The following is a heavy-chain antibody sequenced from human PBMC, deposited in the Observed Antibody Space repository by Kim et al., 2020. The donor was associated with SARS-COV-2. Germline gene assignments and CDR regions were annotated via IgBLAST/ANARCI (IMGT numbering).Heavy chain of an antibody. V-gene: IGHV4-39*01. CDR3: ARGWGSSWYREGY. CDR1: GGSISSSSYY. Sequence: SETLSLTCTVSGGSISSSSYYWGWIRQPPGKGLEWIGSIYYSGSTYYNPSLKSRVTISVDTSKNQFSLKLSSVTAADTAVYYCARGWGSSWYREGYWGQGTLVTVSS. J-gene: IGHJ4*02. CDR2: IYYSGST. D-gene: IGHD6-13*01.